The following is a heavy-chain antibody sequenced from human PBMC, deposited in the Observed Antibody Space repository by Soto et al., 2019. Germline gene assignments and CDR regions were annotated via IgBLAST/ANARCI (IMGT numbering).Heavy chain of an antibody. V-gene: IGHV1-2*02. CDR1: GYTFTGYY. CDR2: INANSGGT. D-gene: IGHD5-18*01. Sequence: QVQLVQSGAEVKKPGASVNVSCKASGYTFTGYYMHWVRQAPGQGLEWMGWINANSGGTNYAQKFHGRVTMTRDTSISTAYMELSRLRSDDTAVYYCARITRDTAMVIVYPYYYGMDVWGQGTTVTVSS. CDR3: ARITRDTAMVIVYPYYYGMDV. J-gene: IGHJ6*02.